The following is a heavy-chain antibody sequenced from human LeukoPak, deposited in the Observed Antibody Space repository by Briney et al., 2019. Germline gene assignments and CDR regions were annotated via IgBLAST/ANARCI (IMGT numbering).Heavy chain of an antibody. D-gene: IGHD5-12*01. CDR1: GFSFSSYW. V-gene: IGHV3-7*01. Sequence: GGSLRLSCEASGFSFSSYWMNWVRQVPGKGLEWVASVKPDGSDNFYVDSVEGRFTISRDNARYSLFLQMNSLRVEDTAVYYCVRENQLRCWGQGTLVSVSS. CDR3: VRENQLRC. J-gene: IGHJ4*02. CDR2: VKPDGSDN.